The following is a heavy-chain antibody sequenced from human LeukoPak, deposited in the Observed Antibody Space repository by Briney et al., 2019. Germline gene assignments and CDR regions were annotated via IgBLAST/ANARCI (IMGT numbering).Heavy chain of an antibody. Sequence: PAETLSLTCTVSGGSISSRSYYWGWIRQPPGKGLEWIGSIYYRGSTYYNPSIKSQIAISVDTSKNQCSLKLSSVTAADTAVYYCARATCFFRHYYSSGTKYNWFDPWGQGTLVTVSS. CDR1: GGSISSRSYY. V-gene: IGHV4-39*01. D-gene: IGHD3-10*01. CDR3: ARATCFFRHYYSSGTKYNWFDP. J-gene: IGHJ5*02. CDR2: IYYRGST.